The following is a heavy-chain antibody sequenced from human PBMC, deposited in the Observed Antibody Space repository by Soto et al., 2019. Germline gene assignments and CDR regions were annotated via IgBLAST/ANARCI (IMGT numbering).Heavy chain of an antibody. CDR3: AHMCGSRYTY. V-gene: IGHV2-5*02. D-gene: IGHD6-13*01. J-gene: IGHJ4*02. CDR2: IYWDDDK. CDR1: GFSLCTSGVA. Sequence: QITLKESGPTLVKPTQTLTLTCTLPGFSLCTSGVAVGWIRQHPGNGLEWLALIYWDDDKRYSQSLKSRLTITEDASEHQEVPTMTNTDPVDTATYFCAHMCGSRYTYWGQGTLVTVSS.